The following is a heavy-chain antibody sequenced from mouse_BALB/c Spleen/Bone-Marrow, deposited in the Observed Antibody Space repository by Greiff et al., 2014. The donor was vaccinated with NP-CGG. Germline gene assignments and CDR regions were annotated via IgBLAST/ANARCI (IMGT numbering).Heavy chain of an antibody. J-gene: IGHJ2*01. Sequence: VQLQQSGAELVKPGASVKLSCTASGFNIKDTYMHWVKQRPEQGLEWIGRIDPANGNTKYDPKFQGKATMTADTSSNTAYLQLSSLTSEDTAVYYCARYYYGSSYFDYWGRGTTLTVSS. CDR2: IDPANGNT. CDR3: ARYYYGSSYFDY. CDR1: GFNIKDTY. V-gene: IGHV14-3*02. D-gene: IGHD1-1*01.